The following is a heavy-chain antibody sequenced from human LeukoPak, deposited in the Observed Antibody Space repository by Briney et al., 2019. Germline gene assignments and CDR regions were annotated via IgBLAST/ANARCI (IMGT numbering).Heavy chain of an antibody. Sequence: PGGSLRLSCAASGFTFSSYGMHWVRQAPGQGLEWVAVISSDGSDKQYADSVKGRFSISRDNSKNTVSLQMNTLRTEDTAMYYCAKDVYDSSAYYYDYWGQGTLVTVSP. CDR1: GFTFSSYG. J-gene: IGHJ4*02. CDR2: ISSDGSDK. CDR3: AKDVYDSSAYYYDY. V-gene: IGHV3-30*18. D-gene: IGHD3-22*01.